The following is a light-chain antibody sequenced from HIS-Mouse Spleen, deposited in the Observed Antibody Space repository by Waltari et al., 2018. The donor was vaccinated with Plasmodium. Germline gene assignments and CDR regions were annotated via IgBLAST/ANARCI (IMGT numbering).Light chain of an antibody. J-gene: IGLJ3*02. CDR3: CSYAGSSTNWV. V-gene: IGLV2-23*01. CDR1: ISDVGSYNL. Sequence: QSALTQPASVSGSPGQSVTISCTATISDVGSYNLVSWYQQHPGNAPKLMIYEGSKRPSGVSNRFSGSKSGNTASLTISGLQAEDEADYYCCSYAGSSTNWVFVGGTKLTVL. CDR2: EGS.